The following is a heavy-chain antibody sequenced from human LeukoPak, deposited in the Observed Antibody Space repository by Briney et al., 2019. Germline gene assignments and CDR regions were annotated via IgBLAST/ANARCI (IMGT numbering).Heavy chain of an antibody. CDR3: ARIDTMMGTYFDY. V-gene: IGHV3-7*01. Sequence: GGSLRLSCAASGFTFSSYWMSWVRQAPGKGLEWVANIKQDGSEKYYVDSVKGRFTISRDNAKNSLYLQMNSLRAEDTAVYYCARIDTMMGTYFDYWGQGTLVTVSS. J-gene: IGHJ4*02. CDR2: IKQDGSEK. D-gene: IGHD3-22*01. CDR1: GFTFSSYW.